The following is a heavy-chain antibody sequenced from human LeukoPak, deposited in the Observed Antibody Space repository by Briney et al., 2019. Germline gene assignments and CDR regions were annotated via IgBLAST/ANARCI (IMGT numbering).Heavy chain of an antibody. D-gene: IGHD2-2*01. Sequence: SETLSLTCTVSGGSISSSSYYWSWIRQPPGKGLDWIGYIYYSGGTNYNPSLTNYNPSLESRVTISVHTSKNQFSLKLSSVTAADAAVYYCARGKSQTRPFDIWGQGTMVTVSS. J-gene: IGHJ3*02. CDR3: ARGKSQTRPFDI. CDR1: GGSISSSSYY. V-gene: IGHV4-61*01. CDR2: IYYSGGT.